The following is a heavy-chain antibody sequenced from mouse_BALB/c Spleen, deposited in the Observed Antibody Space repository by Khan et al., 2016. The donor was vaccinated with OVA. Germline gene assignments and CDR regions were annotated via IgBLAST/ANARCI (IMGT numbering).Heavy chain of an antibody. Sequence: VQLKESGPGLVKPSQSLSLTCTVTGYSITSDYAWNWIRQFPGNKLEWMGYISYSGRTSYNPSLKSRISITRDTSNNQFFLPLHSVTTEDTATYDGARSVTITTVVATDFDYWGQGTTLTVSS. J-gene: IGHJ2*01. CDR2: ISYSGRT. CDR3: ARSVTITTVVATDFDY. V-gene: IGHV3-2*02. CDR1: GYSITSDYA. D-gene: IGHD1-1*01.